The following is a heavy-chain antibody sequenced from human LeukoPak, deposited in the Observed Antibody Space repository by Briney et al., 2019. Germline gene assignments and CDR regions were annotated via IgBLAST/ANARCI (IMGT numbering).Heavy chain of an antibody. CDR2: IYYSGST. Sequence: SQTLSLTCTVSGGSISSGSYYWGWIRQPPGKGLEWIGSIYYSGSTYYNPSLKSRVTISVDTSKNQFSLKLSSVTAADTAVYYCARTPIGGNAFDIWGQGTMVTVSS. J-gene: IGHJ3*02. D-gene: IGHD3-16*01. CDR3: ARTPIGGNAFDI. V-gene: IGHV4-39*01. CDR1: GGSISSGSYY.